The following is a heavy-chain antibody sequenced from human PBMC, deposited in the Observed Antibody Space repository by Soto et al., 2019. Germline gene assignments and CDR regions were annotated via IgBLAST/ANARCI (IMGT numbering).Heavy chain of an antibody. J-gene: IGHJ5*02. CDR3: ARGHRGATVTGAQRGDWFDP. CDR1: GGCFSSYY. Sequence: PSVTMSFTWAAYGGCFSSYYGSWFRQPPGKGLEWFGGINHSRSSNYNPSLKSRVTISVDTSKNQCSLKLSSVTAADTAVYYCARGHRGATVTGAQRGDWFDPWGQGTLGTVSS. V-gene: IGHV4-34*01. D-gene: IGHD4-17*01. CDR2: INHSRSS.